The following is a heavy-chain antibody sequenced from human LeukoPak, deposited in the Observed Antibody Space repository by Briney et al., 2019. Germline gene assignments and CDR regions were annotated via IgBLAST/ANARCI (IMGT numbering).Heavy chain of an antibody. J-gene: IGHJ4*02. CDR1: GGSISSYY. D-gene: IGHD5-18*01. Sequence: SETLSLTCTVSGGSISSYYWSWIRQPPGKGLEWIGYIYYSGGTNYNPSLKSRVTISVDTSKNQFSLKLSSVTAADTAVYYCASLKIQLWIMDYWGQGTLVTVSS. CDR3: ASLKIQLWIMDY. V-gene: IGHV4-59*01. CDR2: IYYSGGT.